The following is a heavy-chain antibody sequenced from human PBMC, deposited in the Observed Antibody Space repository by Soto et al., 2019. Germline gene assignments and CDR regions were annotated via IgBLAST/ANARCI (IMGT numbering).Heavy chain of an antibody. D-gene: IGHD3-10*01. CDR1: GFTFTSSA. CDR2: IVVGSGNT. CDR3: ARVGSGSYYHYYYYGMDV. Sequence: SVKVSCKASGFTFTSSAVQWVRQARGQRLEWIGWIVVGSGNTNYAQKFQERVTITRDMSTSTAYMELSSLRSEDTAVYYCARVGSGSYYHYYYYGMDVWGQGTTVTVSS. V-gene: IGHV1-58*01. J-gene: IGHJ6*02.